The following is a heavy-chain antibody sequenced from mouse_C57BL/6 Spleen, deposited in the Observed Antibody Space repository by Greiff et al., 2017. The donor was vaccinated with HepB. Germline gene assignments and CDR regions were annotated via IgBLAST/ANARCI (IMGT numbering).Heavy chain of an antibody. CDR1: GYTFTSYW. J-gene: IGHJ4*01. D-gene: IGHD2-12*01. CDR2: IDPSDSYT. Sequence: QVQLQQPGAELVMPGASVKLSCKASGYTFTSYWMHWVKQRPGQGLEWIGEIDPSDSYTNYNQKFKGKSTLTVDKSSSTAYMQLSSRTSEDSAVYYCAREDSNDPYYAMDYWGQGTSVTVSS. CDR3: AREDSNDPYYAMDY. V-gene: IGHV1-69*01.